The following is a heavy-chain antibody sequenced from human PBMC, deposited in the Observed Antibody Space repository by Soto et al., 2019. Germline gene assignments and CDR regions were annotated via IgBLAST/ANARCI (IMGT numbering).Heavy chain of an antibody. D-gene: IGHD4-4*01. CDR1: GFTFSSYG. Sequence: QVQLVESGGGVVQPGRSLRLSCAASGFTFSSYGMHWVRQAPGKGLEWVAVISYDGSNKYYADSVKGRFTISRDNSKNTLSLQMNSLRAEDTAVYYCAKGKQGNGAFDIWGQGTMVTVSS. CDR2: ISYDGSNK. J-gene: IGHJ3*02. CDR3: AKGKQGNGAFDI. V-gene: IGHV3-30*18.